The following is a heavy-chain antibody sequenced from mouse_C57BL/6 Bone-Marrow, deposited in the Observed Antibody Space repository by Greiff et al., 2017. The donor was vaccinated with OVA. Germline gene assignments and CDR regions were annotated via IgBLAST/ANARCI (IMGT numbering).Heavy chain of an antibody. J-gene: IGHJ2*01. CDR1: GFNIKDDY. Sequence: VQLKESGAELVRPGASVKLSCTASGFNIKDDYMHWVKQRPEQGLEWIGWIDPENGDTEYASKFQGKAPITADTSSNTAYLQLSSLTSEDTAVYYGTTYYYDYDRGYFDYWGQGTTLTVSS. CDR3: TTYYYDYDRGYFDY. CDR2: IDPENGDT. V-gene: IGHV14-4*01. D-gene: IGHD2-4*01.